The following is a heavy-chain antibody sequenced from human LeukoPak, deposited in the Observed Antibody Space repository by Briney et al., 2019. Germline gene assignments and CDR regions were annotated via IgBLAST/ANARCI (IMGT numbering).Heavy chain of an antibody. CDR2: IYYSGTT. J-gene: IGHJ5*02. D-gene: IGHD3-10*01. CDR1: SGSISSTNHD. V-gene: IGHV4-39*01. CDR3: ARSLGANTWVGNWFDP. Sequence: SETLSLTCSVSSGSISSTNHDWAWIRQPPGQGLEWIGSIYYSGTTYYNLSLKSRVTLSVDTSQNQFSLKLSSVTAADTAIYFCARSLGANTWVGNWFDPWGQGTLVTVSP.